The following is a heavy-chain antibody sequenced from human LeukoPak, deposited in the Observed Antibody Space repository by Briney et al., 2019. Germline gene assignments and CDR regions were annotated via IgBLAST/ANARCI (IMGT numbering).Heavy chain of an antibody. CDR3: ASSGDYWDY. J-gene: IGHJ4*02. CDR2: MNPNSGNT. D-gene: IGHD4-17*01. CDR1: GYAFTGYY. Sequence: ASVKVSCKASGYAFTGYYVHWVRQAPGQGLEWVGWMNPNSGNTNYAQKLQGRVTMTTDTSTSTAYMELRSLRSDDTAVYYCASSGDYWDYWGQGTLVTVSS. V-gene: IGHV1-18*04.